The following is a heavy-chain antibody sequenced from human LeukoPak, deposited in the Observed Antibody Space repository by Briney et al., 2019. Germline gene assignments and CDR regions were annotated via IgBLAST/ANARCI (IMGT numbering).Heavy chain of an antibody. CDR3: ARDADDDY. Sequence: GASVKVSCKTSGYSFTDYAITWVRQVRGQGLQWVGWISASNGNTDYAQSFRGRATMTTDTSTSTAYMELRSLRSDDTAVYYCARDADDDYWGQGTLVTVSS. CDR2: ISASNGNT. V-gene: IGHV1-18*01. J-gene: IGHJ4*02. CDR1: GYSFTDYA.